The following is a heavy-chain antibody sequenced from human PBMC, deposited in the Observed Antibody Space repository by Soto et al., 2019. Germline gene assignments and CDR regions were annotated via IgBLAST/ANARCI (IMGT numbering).Heavy chain of an antibody. V-gene: IGHV3-49*03. Sequence: GGSLRLSCTASGFTFGDYAMSWFRQAPGKGLEWVGFIRSKAYGGTTEYAASVKGRFTISRDDSKSIAYLQMNSLKTEDTAVYYCTRDPHYYDSSGYIYYYYYYGMDVWGQGTTVTVSS. CDR3: TRDPHYYDSSGYIYYYYYYGMDV. CDR1: GFTFGDYA. J-gene: IGHJ6*02. D-gene: IGHD3-22*01. CDR2: IRSKAYGGTT.